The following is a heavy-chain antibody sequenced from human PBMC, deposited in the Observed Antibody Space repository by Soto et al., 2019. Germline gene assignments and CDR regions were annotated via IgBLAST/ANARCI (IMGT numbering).Heavy chain of an antibody. Sequence: SETLSLTCSVSGDSVSSYNYYWSWIRQSPGKGLEWIGYIYSSGSTNYNPSLKSRVTISVDTSKNQFSLKLSSVTAADTAVYYCARGMTTVTTFDYWGQGTLVTVSS. CDR1: GDSVSSYNYY. D-gene: IGHD4-17*01. V-gene: IGHV4-61*01. J-gene: IGHJ4*02. CDR3: ARGMTTVTTFDY. CDR2: IYSSGST.